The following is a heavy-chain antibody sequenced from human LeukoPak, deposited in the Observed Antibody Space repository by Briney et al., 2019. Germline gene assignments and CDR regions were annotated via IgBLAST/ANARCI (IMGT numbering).Heavy chain of an antibody. CDR3: AKEIDGFDV. Sequence: PGGSLRLSCAAAGFTFSSYAMSWVRQAPGKGLERVSAISGSGGSTYYADSVKGRFTISRDNAKNTMFLQMNNLRAEDTAVYSCAKEIDGFDVWGQGTLVTVSS. J-gene: IGHJ3*01. CDR2: ISGSGGST. CDR1: GFTFSSYA. V-gene: IGHV3-23*01.